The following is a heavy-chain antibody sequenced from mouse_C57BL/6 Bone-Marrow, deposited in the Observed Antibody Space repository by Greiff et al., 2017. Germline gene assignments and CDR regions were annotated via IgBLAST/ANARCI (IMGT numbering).Heavy chain of an antibody. CDR3: AGRAEFDY. CDR1: GYAFSSSW. CDR2: IYPGDGDT. D-gene: IGHD3-3*01. Sequence: LMESGPELVKPGASVKISCKASGYAFSSSWMNWVKQRPGKGLEWIGRIYPGDGDTNYNGKFKGKATLTADKSSSTAYMPLSSPTSEDSAVSYCAGRAEFDYWGQGTTLTVSS. V-gene: IGHV1-82*01. J-gene: IGHJ2*01.